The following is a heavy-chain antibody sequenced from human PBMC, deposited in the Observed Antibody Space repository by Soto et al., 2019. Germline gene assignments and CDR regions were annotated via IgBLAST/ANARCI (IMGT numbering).Heavy chain of an antibody. J-gene: IGHJ4*02. D-gene: IGHD6-13*01. CDR3: ARDVGGIAAAGHPLLDY. CDR2: IWYDGSNK. V-gene: IGHV3-33*01. Sequence: GGSLRLSCAASGFTFSSYGMHWVRQAPGKGLEWVAVIWYDGSNKYYADSVKGRFTISRDNSKNTLYLQMNSLRAEDTAVYYCARDVGGIAAAGHPLLDYWGQGTLVTVSS. CDR1: GFTFSSYG.